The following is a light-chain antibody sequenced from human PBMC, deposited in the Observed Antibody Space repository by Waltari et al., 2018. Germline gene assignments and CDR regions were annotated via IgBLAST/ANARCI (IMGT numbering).Light chain of an antibody. Sequence: EIVLTQSPGTLSLSAGERATLSCMASQSVTSRYLAWYQQKPGQAPRPLIYGASSMATGIPDRFSGSGSGTDFTLTISRLEAEDFAVYFCQQYGSSPPMYTFGQGTKLEIK. J-gene: IGKJ2*01. CDR2: GAS. CDR3: QQYGSSPPMYT. CDR1: QSVTSRY. V-gene: IGKV3-20*01.